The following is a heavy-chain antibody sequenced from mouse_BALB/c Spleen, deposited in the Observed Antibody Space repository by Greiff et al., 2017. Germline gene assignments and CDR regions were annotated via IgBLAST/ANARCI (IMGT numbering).Heavy chain of an antibody. CDR2: ISSGGSYT. D-gene: IGHD2-3*01. J-gene: IGHJ1*01. V-gene: IGHV5-6-4*01. Sequence: EVKLVESGGGLVKPGGSLKLSCAASGFTFSSYTMSWVRQTPEKRLEWVATISSGGSYTYYPDSVKGRFTISRDNAKNTLYLQMSSLKSEDTAMYYCTREGLLRYFDVWGAGTTVTVSS. CDR3: TREGLLRYFDV. CDR1: GFTFSSYT.